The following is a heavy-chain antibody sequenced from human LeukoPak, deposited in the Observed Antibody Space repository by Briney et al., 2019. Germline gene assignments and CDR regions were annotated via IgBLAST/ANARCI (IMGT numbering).Heavy chain of an antibody. Sequence: GGSLRLSCAASGFTFSSYGMHWVRQAPGKGLEWVAVISYDGSNKYYADSVKGRFTISRDNSKNTLYLQMNSLRAEDTAVYYCADSAGGSDWYYFDYWGQGTLVTVSS. CDR3: ADSAGGSDWYYFDY. CDR1: GFTFSSYG. V-gene: IGHV3-30*03. CDR2: ISYDGSNK. J-gene: IGHJ4*02. D-gene: IGHD6-19*01.